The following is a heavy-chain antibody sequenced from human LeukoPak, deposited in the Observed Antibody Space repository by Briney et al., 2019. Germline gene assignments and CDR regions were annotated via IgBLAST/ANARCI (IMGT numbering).Heavy chain of an antibody. V-gene: IGHV3-30*03. Sequence: GGSLRLSRAASGFTFSSYSMMWVRQAPGKGLEWVAVISYDGSNKYYADSVKGRFTISRDNSKNTLYLQMNSLRAEDTAVYYCAREGYSSGWYGYYYYYMDVWGKGTTVTVSS. D-gene: IGHD6-19*01. CDR1: GFTFSSYS. CDR3: AREGYSSGWYGYYYYYMDV. J-gene: IGHJ6*03. CDR2: ISYDGSNK.